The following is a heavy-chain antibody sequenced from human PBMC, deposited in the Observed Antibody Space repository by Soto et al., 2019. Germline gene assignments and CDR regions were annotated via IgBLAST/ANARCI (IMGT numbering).Heavy chain of an antibody. CDR2: ISPKSNYR. V-gene: IGHV3-11*05. CDR3: VRGGGGGHFDS. CDR1: GFSFSDYY. Sequence: QIQLVESGGGLVKSGGSLRLSCAASGFSFSDYYMTWIRQAPGKGLEWLSYISPKSNYREYADSVKGRHTISRDNAKKSLSLQINSLRADVTGVYYCVRGGGGGHFDSWGQGTLVTVSS. D-gene: IGHD3-16*01. J-gene: IGHJ4*02.